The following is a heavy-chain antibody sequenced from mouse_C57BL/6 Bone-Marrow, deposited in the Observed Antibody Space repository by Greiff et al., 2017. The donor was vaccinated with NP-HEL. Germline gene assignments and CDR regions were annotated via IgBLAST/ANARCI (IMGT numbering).Heavy chain of an antibody. CDR2: ISDGGSYT. J-gene: IGHJ3*01. CDR3: ARYSNFRFCY. V-gene: IGHV5-4*03. D-gene: IGHD2-5*01. Sequence: EVKLVESGGGLVKPGGSLKLSCAASGFTFSSYAMSWVRQTPEKRLEWVATISDGGSYTYYPDNVKGRFTISRDNAKNNLYLQMSHLKSEDTAMYYCARYSNFRFCYWGQGTLVTVSA. CDR1: GFTFSSYA.